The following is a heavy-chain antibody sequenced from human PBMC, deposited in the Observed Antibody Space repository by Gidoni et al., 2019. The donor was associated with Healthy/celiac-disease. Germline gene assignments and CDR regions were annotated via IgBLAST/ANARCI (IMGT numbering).Heavy chain of an antibody. CDR1: GGAISSSSYY. V-gene: IGHV4-39*01. J-gene: IGHJ5*02. CDR2: IYYSGST. D-gene: IGHD7-27*01. CDR3: ASLPLRTGEWFDP. Sequence: QLQLQESGPGLVKPPATLSLACTVPGGAISSSSYYWGWIRPPPGKGLEWIGSIYYSGSTYYNPSLKSRVTISVDTSKNQFSLKLSSVTAADTAVYYCASLPLRTGEWFDPWGQGTLVTVSS.